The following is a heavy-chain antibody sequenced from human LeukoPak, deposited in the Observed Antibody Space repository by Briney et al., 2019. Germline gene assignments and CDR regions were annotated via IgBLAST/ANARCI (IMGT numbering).Heavy chain of an antibody. J-gene: IGHJ4*02. CDR1: GFTFSYYW. V-gene: IGHV3-74*01. D-gene: IGHD3-10*01. Sequence: GGSLRLSCAASGFTFSYYWMHWVRQAPGKGLVWVSRISRDGSSASYADSLKGRFTMSRDNAKNTLYLQMNSLRAEDTAVYYCARGSAAGDYWGQGTLVTVSS. CDR2: ISRDGSSA. CDR3: ARGSAAGDY.